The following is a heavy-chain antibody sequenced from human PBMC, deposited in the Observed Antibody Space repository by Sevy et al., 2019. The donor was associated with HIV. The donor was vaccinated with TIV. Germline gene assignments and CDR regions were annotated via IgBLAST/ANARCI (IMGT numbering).Heavy chain of an antibody. CDR3: ITDPGYRGYDEEVINYYYYGMDV. J-gene: IGHJ6*02. CDR2: IKSKTDGGTI. D-gene: IGHD5-12*01. V-gene: IGHV3-15*01. Sequence: GGSLRLSCAASGFTFSSAWMSWVRLAPGKGLEWVGRIKSKTDGGTIDYAAPVKGRFTISREDSKNTLYLQMNSVKTEDTAVYYCITDPGYRGYDEEVINYYYYGMDVWGQGTTVTVSS. CDR1: GFTFSSAW.